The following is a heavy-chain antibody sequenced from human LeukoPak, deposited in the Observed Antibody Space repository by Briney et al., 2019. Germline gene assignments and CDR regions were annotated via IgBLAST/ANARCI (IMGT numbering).Heavy chain of an antibody. V-gene: IGHV3-48*04. CDR3: ARCAPIVPAASRIYYYMDV. CDR1: GFTFSSYG. Sequence: GGSLRLSCAASGFTFSSYGMHWVRQAPGKGLEWVSYISSSGSTIYYADPVKGRFTISRDNAKNSLYLQMNSLRAEDTAVYYCARCAPIVPAASRIYYYMDVWGKGTTVTVSS. CDR2: ISSSGSTI. J-gene: IGHJ6*03. D-gene: IGHD2-2*01.